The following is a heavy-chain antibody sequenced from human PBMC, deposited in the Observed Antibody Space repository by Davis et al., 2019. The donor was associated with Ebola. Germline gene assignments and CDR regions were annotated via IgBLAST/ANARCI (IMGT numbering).Heavy chain of an antibody. Sequence: PSETLSLTCTVSGGSISSGGYYWSWIRQHPGKGLEWIGYIYYSGSTYYNPSLKSRVTISVDTSKNQFSLKLSSVTAADTAVYYCARARAYYYDSSLQGRAFDIWGQGTMVTVSS. V-gene: IGHV4-31*03. CDR3: ARARAYYYDSSLQGRAFDI. CDR1: GGSISSGGYY. CDR2: IYYSGST. J-gene: IGHJ3*02. D-gene: IGHD3-22*01.